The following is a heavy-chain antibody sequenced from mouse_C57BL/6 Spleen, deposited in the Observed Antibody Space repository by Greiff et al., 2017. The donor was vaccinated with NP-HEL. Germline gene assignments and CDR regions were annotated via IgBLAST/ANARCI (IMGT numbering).Heavy chain of an antibody. CDR1: GFTFNTYA. V-gene: IGHV10-3*01. CDR2: IRSKSSNYAT. J-gene: IGHJ4*01. D-gene: IGHD1-1*01. CDR3: VRVGYYYEDYYAMDY. Sequence: EVQRVESGGGLVQPKGSLKLSCAASGFTFNTYAMHWVRQAPGKGLEWVASIRSKSSNYATYYADSVKDRFTISRDDSQSMLYLQMNNLKTEDTAMYYCVRVGYYYEDYYAMDYWGQGTSVTVSS.